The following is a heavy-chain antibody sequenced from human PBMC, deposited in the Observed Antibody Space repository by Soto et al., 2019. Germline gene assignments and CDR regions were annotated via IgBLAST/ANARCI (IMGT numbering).Heavy chain of an antibody. D-gene: IGHD6-13*01. CDR3: ANSIAAAGIAMDY. CDR2: ISGSGAGT. V-gene: IGHV3-23*01. CDR1: GFTFSSYA. J-gene: IGHJ4*02. Sequence: EVQLLESGGGLVQPGGSLRLSCAASGFTFSSYALSWVRLAPGKGLEWVSAISGSGAGTYYADSVKGRFPISRDNSKNTLYLQMNSLRAEDTAVYYCANSIAAAGIAMDYWGQGTLVTVSS.